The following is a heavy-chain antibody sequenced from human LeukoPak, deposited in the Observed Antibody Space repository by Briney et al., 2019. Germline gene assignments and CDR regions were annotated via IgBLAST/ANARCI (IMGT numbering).Heavy chain of an antibody. J-gene: IGHJ5*02. CDR2: ISNSGVAT. V-gene: IGHV3-23*01. D-gene: IGHD1-1*01. Sequence: PGGSLRLSCAASGFAFSNYAMNWVRQAPGKGLEWISGISNSGVATNYADSVKGRFTIFRDNSKNMLYLQMNGLRAEDTAVYYCAKDWNPSPNWFGPWGQGALVTVSS. CDR3: AKDWNPSPNWFGP. CDR1: GFAFSNYA.